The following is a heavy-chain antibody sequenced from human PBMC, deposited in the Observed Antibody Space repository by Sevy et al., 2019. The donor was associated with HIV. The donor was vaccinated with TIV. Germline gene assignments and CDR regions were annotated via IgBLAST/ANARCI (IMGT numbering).Heavy chain of an antibody. CDR2: ISYDGSNK. CDR3: ARVGTGGYDLGFDY. J-gene: IGHJ4*02. V-gene: IGHV3-30-3*01. D-gene: IGHD5-12*01. CDR1: GFTFSSYA. Sequence: GGSLRLSCAASGFTFSSYAMHWVRQAPGKGLEWVAVISYDGSNKYYADSVKGRFTISRDNSTNTLYLQMNSLRAEDTAVYYCARVGTGGYDLGFDYWGQGTLVTVSS.